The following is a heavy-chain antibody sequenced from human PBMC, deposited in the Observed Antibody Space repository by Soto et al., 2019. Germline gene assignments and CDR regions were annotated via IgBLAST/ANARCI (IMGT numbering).Heavy chain of an antibody. D-gene: IGHD2-21*02. CDR2: ISYDGNNK. CDR3: AGACGGDCYSNDAFDI. CDR1: GFTFSSYG. J-gene: IGHJ3*02. V-gene: IGHV3-30*03. Sequence: QVQLVESEGGVVQPGRSLRLSCAASGFTFSSYGMHWVRQATGKGMEWVAVISYDGNNKYYAESVKGRFTISRDNSKNTLYLQMNSLRAEDTAVYYCAGACGGDCYSNDAFDIWGQGKMVTVSS.